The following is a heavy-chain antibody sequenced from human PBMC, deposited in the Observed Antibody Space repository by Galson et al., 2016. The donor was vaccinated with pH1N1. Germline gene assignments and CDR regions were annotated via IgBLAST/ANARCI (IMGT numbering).Heavy chain of an antibody. J-gene: IGHJ5*01. CDR3: NIDEEFSGLWDS. D-gene: IGHD5-12*01. CDR2: IKSRTDGGTT. Sequence: SLRLSCAASGFTFSNVWMNWVRQAPGKGLEWVGRIKSRTDGGTTDYAAPVNARSTTSSDDSKNTLYLQMNSLKTEDTGVYYCNIDEEFSGLWDSWGQGTLVTVSS. CDR1: GFTFSNVW. V-gene: IGHV3-15*07.